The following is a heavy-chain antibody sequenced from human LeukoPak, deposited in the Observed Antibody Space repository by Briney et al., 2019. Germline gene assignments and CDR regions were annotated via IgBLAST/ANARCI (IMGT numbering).Heavy chain of an antibody. CDR2: INPNSGGT. V-gene: IGHV1-2*02. J-gene: IGHJ3*02. CDR3: ARVSGYYFLLDAFDI. Sequence: GASVKVSCKASGYTFTGYYMHWVRQAPGQGLEGMGWINPNSGGTNYAQKFQGRVTMTRGTSISTAYMELSRLRSDDTAVYYCARVSGYYFLLDAFDIWGQGTMVTVSS. D-gene: IGHD3-22*01. CDR1: GYTFTGYY.